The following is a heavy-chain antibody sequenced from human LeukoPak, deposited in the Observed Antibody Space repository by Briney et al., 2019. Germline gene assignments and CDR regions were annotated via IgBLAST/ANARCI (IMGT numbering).Heavy chain of an antibody. CDR3: TTDHSNYALFGAFDI. CDR1: GFTFSNAW. D-gene: IGHD4-11*01. V-gene: IGHV3-15*01. CDR2: IKSKTDGGTT. Sequence: PGGSLRLSCAASGFTFSNAWMSWVRQAPGKGLEWVGRIKSKTDGGTTDYAAPVKGRFTISRDDSKNTLYLQMNSLKTEDTAVYYCTTDHSNYALFGAFDIWGQGTMVTVSS. J-gene: IGHJ3*02.